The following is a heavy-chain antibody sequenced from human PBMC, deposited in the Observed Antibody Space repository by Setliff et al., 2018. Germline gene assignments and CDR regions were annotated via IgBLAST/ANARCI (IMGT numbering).Heavy chain of an antibody. CDR1: GGSISSHY. CDR2: IYYSGST. V-gene: IGHV4-59*11. J-gene: IGHJ3*02. Sequence: SETLSLTCTVSGGSISSHYWSWIRQPPGKGLEWIGYIYYSGSTYYNPSLKSRVTISVDTSKNQFSLKLSSVTAADTAVYYCARVPRFTDTRNAFDIWGQGTMVT. D-gene: IGHD5-18*01. CDR3: ARVPRFTDTRNAFDI.